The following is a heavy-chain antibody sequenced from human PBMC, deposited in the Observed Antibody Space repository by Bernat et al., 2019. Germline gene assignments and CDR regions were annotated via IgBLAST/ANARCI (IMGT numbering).Heavy chain of an antibody. CDR3: ARFYGSGSST. J-gene: IGHJ5*02. Sequence: QVQLQQWGAGLLKPSETLSLTCAVYGGSLSGYYWSWIRQSPGKGLEWIGEITHSGSTNYNPSLKSRVTISVDTSKNQFSLKLRYVTAADTAVYYCARFYGSGSSTWGQGTLVTVSS. CDR2: ITHSGST. CDR1: GGSLSGYY. D-gene: IGHD3-10*01. V-gene: IGHV4-34*01.